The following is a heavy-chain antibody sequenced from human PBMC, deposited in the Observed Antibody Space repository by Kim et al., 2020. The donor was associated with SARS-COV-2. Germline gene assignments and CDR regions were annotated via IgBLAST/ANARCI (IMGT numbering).Heavy chain of an antibody. V-gene: IGHV3-23*01. CDR1: SFTFGHFA. J-gene: IGHJ4*02. CDR2: ISDSGDST. D-gene: IGHD7-27*01. Sequence: GGSLRLSCAASSFTFGHFAVNWVRQAPGKGLEWISTISDSGDSTYYADSVKGRFTISRDNSKNTLFLQMNSLRADDTAMYYCAKDLNLGFDSWGQGTLVT. CDR3: AKDLNLGFDS.